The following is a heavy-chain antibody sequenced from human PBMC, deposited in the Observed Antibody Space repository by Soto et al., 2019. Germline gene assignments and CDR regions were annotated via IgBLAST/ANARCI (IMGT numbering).Heavy chain of an antibody. CDR3: ARRRYGDYAYYYYYMDV. CDR1: GGSISSGGHY. D-gene: IGHD4-17*01. J-gene: IGHJ6*03. CDR2: IYYTGTT. V-gene: IGHV4-31*03. Sequence: SETLSLTCTVSGGSISSGGHYWTWIRQHPGKGLEWIGYIYYTGTTYYNPSLKSRVTMSVDTSKNQFSLKLSSVTAADTAVYYCARRRYGDYAYYYYYMDVWGKGTTVTVSS.